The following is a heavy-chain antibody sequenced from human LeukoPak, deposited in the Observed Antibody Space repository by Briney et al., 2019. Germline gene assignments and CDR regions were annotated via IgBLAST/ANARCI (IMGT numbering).Heavy chain of an antibody. Sequence: PGGSLRLSCAASGFTFSSYAMHWVRQAPGKGLEWVASIKQDGSEKNYVDSVKGRFTISRDNAKNSLYLQVNSLRAEDTAVYYCARVAIGYCSGGSCSNWFDPWGQGTLVIVSS. J-gene: IGHJ5*02. CDR3: ARVAIGYCSGGSCSNWFDP. CDR1: GFTFSSYA. D-gene: IGHD2-15*01. CDR2: IKQDGSEK. V-gene: IGHV3-7*01.